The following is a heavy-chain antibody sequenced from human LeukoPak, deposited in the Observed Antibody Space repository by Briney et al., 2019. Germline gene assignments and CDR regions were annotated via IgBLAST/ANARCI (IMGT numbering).Heavy chain of an antibody. Sequence: PETLSLTCAVSGGSFSDYYWSWIRQPPGKGLEWIGEINHGGDTNYNPSLQSRVSLSVDTSRNQFSLMLSSVTAADTGIYYCASNKYPVQAFDIWGQGTMVTVSS. J-gene: IGHJ3*02. V-gene: IGHV4-34*01. CDR2: INHGGDT. CDR1: GGSFSDYY. D-gene: IGHD1/OR15-1a*01. CDR3: ASNKYPVQAFDI.